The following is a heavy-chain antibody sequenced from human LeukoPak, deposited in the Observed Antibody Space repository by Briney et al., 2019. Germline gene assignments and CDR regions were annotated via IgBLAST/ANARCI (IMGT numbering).Heavy chain of an antibody. J-gene: IGHJ4*02. Sequence: SETLSLTCTVSGYSISSDYYWGWIRPPPGKGLEWIGIIYHTGHTYYNPSLKSRLTISVDTSKNQFSLRLSSVTAADTAVYYCARRIGRDDYVWGSYRYTFFDYWGQGTLVTVSS. CDR1: GYSISSDYY. D-gene: IGHD3-16*02. V-gene: IGHV4-38-2*02. CDR3: ARRIGRDDYVWGSYRYTFFDY. CDR2: IYHTGHT.